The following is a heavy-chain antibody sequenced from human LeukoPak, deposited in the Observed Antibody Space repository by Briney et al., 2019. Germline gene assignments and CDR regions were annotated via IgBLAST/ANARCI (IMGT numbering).Heavy chain of an antibody. D-gene: IGHD2-2*01. CDR3: ARDLGYCSSTSCYGGGY. J-gene: IGHJ4*02. Sequence: SVKVSCKASGGTCSSYAISWVRQAPGQGLEWMGGIIPIFGTANYAQKFQGRVTITADESTSTAYMELSSLRSEDTAVYYCARDLGYCSSTSCYGGGYWGQGTLVTVSS. CDR1: GGTCSSYA. CDR2: IIPIFGTA. V-gene: IGHV1-69*13.